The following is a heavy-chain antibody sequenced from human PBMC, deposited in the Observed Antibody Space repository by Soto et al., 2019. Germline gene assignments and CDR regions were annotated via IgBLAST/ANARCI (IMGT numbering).Heavy chain of an antibody. CDR3: AHRCGDLLTGHYSFYY. D-gene: IGHD3-9*01. CDR2: ISWYGEK. CDR1: GFSLNTRGVG. Sequence: ITLKESGPTLVKPTQPLTLTCTFSGFSLNTRGVGVGWIRQPPGKALEGLALISWYGEKRYSPSLKSRLTITKDTSENQVVLTMTNMDPVDTATYYCAHRCGDLLTGHYSFYYWGQGTLVTVSS. J-gene: IGHJ4*02. V-gene: IGHV2-5*01.